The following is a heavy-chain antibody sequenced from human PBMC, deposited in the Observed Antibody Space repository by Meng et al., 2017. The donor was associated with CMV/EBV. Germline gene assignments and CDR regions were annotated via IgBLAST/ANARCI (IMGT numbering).Heavy chain of an antibody. CDR2: IRYDGSNK. CDR3: AKDRGYYDSSGYNPMGDYYGMDV. D-gene: IGHD3-22*01. J-gene: IGHJ6*02. Sequence: GESLKISCAASGFTFSSYGMHCVRQAPGKGLEWVAFIRYDGSNKYYADSVKGRFTISRDNSKNTLYLQMNSLRAEDTAVYYCAKDRGYYDSSGYNPMGDYYGMDVWGQGTTVTVSS. CDR1: GFTFSSYG. V-gene: IGHV3-30*02.